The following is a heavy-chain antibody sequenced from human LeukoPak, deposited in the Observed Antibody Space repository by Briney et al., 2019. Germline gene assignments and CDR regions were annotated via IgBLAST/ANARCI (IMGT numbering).Heavy chain of an antibody. CDR3: ATLRDGYRIFQH. D-gene: IGHD5-24*01. Sequence: SVKVSCKASGGTFSSYAISWVRQAPGQGLEWMGGIIPIFGTANYAQKFQGRVTITTDESTSTAYMELSSLRSEDTAVYYCATLRDGYRIFQHWGQGTLVTVSS. CDR2: IIPIFGTA. V-gene: IGHV1-69*05. J-gene: IGHJ1*01. CDR1: GGTFSSYA.